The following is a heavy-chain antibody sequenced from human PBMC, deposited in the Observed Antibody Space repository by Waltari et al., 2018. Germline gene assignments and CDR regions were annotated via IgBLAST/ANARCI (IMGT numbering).Heavy chain of an antibody. D-gene: IGHD3-3*02. Sequence: EVQLVASGGGLVPPGGSLRLPCAASGFRFTDYSMHWVRQVPGKGLEWVSRINIEGTYTDYAYSVKGRFTISRDNARKMVYLQMNSLRAEDAGLYYCTFVAGPVYWGLGTPVTVSS. V-gene: IGHV3-74*01. J-gene: IGHJ4*02. CDR2: INIEGTYT. CDR3: TFVAGPVY. CDR1: GFRFTDYS.